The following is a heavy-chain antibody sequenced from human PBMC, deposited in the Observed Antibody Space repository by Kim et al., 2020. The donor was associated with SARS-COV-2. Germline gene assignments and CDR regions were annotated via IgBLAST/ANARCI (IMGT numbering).Heavy chain of an antibody. CDR3: TTEFVGGYDLLDY. CDR1: GFTFSNAW. J-gene: IGHJ4*02. V-gene: IGHV3-15*01. Sequence: GGSLRLSCAASGFTFSNAWMSWVRQAPGKGLEWVGHIKSKTDGGTTDYAAPVKGRFTISRDDSKNTLYLQMNSLKTEDTAVYYCTTEFVGGYDLLDYWGQGTLVTVSS. CDR2: IKSKTDGGTT. D-gene: IGHD5-12*01.